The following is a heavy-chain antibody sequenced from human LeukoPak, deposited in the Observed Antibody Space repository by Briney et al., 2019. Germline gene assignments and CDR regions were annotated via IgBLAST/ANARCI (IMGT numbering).Heavy chain of an antibody. J-gene: IGHJ3*02. CDR1: GFSLSTSGVG. D-gene: IGHD3-10*01. CDR3: ARGMVRGVILADAFDI. CDR2: SYWDDDK. V-gene: IGHV2-5*02. Sequence: SGPTLVEPTQTLTLTCTFSGFSLSTSGVGVGWIRQPPGKALEWLALSYWDDDKLYSPSLKSRLTITKDTSKNQVVLTMTNMDPVDTATYYCARGMVRGVILADAFDIWGQGTMVTVSS.